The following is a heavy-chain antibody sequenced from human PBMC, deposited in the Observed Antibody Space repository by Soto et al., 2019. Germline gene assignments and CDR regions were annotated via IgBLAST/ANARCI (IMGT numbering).Heavy chain of an antibody. J-gene: IGHJ6*02. Sequence: EVQLVESGGGLVKPGGSLRLSCAASGFTFSIYSMNWVRQAPGKGLEWVSSISSSSSYIYYADSVKGRFTISRDNAKNSLYLQMNSLRAEDTAVYYCARYTKTTVTTYGMDVWGQGTTVTVSS. CDR1: GFTFSIYS. D-gene: IGHD4-17*01. CDR2: ISSSSSYI. CDR3: ARYTKTTVTTYGMDV. V-gene: IGHV3-21*01.